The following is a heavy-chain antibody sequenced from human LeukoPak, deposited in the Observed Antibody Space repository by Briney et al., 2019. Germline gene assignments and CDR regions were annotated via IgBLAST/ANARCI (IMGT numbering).Heavy chain of an antibody. Sequence: SETLSLTCTVSGGSISSGGYYWSWIRQPPGKGLEWIGYIYHSGSTYYNPSLKSRVTISVDRSKNQFSLKLNSVTAADTAVYYCARDRVPAAAPDAFDIWGQGTMVTVSS. J-gene: IGHJ3*02. CDR1: GGSISSGGYY. V-gene: IGHV4-30-2*01. D-gene: IGHD2-2*01. CDR2: IYHSGST. CDR3: ARDRVPAAAPDAFDI.